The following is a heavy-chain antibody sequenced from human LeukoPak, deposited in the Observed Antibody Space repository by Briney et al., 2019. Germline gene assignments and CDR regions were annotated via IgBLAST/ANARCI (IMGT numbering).Heavy chain of an antibody. D-gene: IGHD5-12*01. CDR1: GFTFSSYW. CDR3: ARALYNGYER. CDR2: LNQDGSEK. J-gene: IGHJ4*02. V-gene: IGHV3-7*04. Sequence: TGGSLRLSCAASGFTFSSYWMSWVRQAPGKGLEWVATLNQDGSEKYYVDSVRGRFTISRDNAKNSLYLQMSSLRAEDTAVYYCARALYNGYERWGQGTLVTVSS.